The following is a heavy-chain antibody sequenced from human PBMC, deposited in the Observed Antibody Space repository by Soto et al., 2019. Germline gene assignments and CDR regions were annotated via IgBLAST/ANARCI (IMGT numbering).Heavy chain of an antibody. CDR3: ETERLRGLDP. J-gene: IGHJ5*02. V-gene: IGHV1-69*01. Sequence: VQLVQSGAEVKKPGSSVKVSCKTSGGTFSRYGISWVRQAPGQGLEWMGGINPLFGTTNYEQKFQGRVTITADESTRTAFMELSSLRSDDTAIYFCETERLRGLDPWGQGTVVTVSS. CDR2: INPLFGTT. D-gene: IGHD2-15*01. CDR1: GGTFSRYG.